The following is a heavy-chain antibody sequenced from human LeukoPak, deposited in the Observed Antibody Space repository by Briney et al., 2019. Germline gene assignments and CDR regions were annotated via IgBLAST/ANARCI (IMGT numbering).Heavy chain of an antibody. Sequence: GESLKISCQGSGYSFTSSWIAWVRQMPGKGLEWMGIIYPGDSDITYSPSFKGQVTISADKSISTAYLQWHSLRAEDTAVYYCAKVQHTAMVLYAFDIWGQGTMVTVSS. J-gene: IGHJ3*02. D-gene: IGHD5-18*01. CDR2: IYPGDSDI. V-gene: IGHV5-51*01. CDR3: AKVQHTAMVLYAFDI. CDR1: GYSFTSSW.